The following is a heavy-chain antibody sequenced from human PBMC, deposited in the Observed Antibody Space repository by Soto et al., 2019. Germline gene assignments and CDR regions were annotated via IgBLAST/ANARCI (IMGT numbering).Heavy chain of an antibody. CDR3: ARGPSSSSNWFDP. Sequence: ASVKVSCKDSGYTVTSYDINCVRQATGQVLEWMGWMNPNSGNTGYAQKFQGRVTMTRNTSISTAYMELSSLRSEDTAVYYCARGPSSSSNWFDPWGHGTLVTVSS. V-gene: IGHV1-8*01. D-gene: IGHD6-6*01. CDR1: GYTVTSYD. J-gene: IGHJ5*02. CDR2: MNPNSGNT.